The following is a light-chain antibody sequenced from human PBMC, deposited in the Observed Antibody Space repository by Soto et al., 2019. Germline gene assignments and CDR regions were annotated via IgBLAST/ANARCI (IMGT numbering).Light chain of an antibody. Sequence: EVVLTQSPATLSVSPGDRATLSCRASQYIGSAVAWYHQRSGQAPRLLIFDASIRVPTTPARFSGSVWGAGGGVTVRRRGAGGCAVYVGRQCGEGPRTFGQGTKVEIK. CDR2: DAS. J-gene: IGKJ1*01. V-gene: IGKV3-15*01. CDR1: QYIGSA. CDR3: RQCGEGPRT.